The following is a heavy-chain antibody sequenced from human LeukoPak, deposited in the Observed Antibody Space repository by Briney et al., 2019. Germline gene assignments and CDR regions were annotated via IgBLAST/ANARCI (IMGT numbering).Heavy chain of an antibody. Sequence: PGGSLRLSCAASGFTFDDYAMHWVRQAPGKGLEWVSGINWNGGSTDYADSVKGRFTVSRDNAKNSLYLQMNSLRVEDTGLYYCARYLEATETTWHYMDVWGKGTTVIVSS. CDR2: INWNGGST. CDR1: GFTFDDYA. D-gene: IGHD1-1*01. V-gene: IGHV3-20*04. J-gene: IGHJ6*03. CDR3: ARYLEATETTWHYMDV.